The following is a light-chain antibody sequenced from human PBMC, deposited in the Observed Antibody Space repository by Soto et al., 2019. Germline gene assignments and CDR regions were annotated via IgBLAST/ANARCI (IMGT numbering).Light chain of an antibody. J-gene: IGKJ5*01. V-gene: IGKV1-5*03. CDR2: KAS. CDR1: QTISSW. Sequence: DIQMTQSPSTLSGSVGDRVTITCRASQTISSWLAWYQQKPGKAPKLLIYKASTLKSGVPSRFSGSGSGTEFTLTISSLQPDDFATYYCQQYNSYSRTFGQGTRLEI. CDR3: QQYNSYSRT.